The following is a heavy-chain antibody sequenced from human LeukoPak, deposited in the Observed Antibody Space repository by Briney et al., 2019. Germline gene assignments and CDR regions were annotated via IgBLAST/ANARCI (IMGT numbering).Heavy chain of an antibody. Sequence: VASVKVSCEASGYTFTSYGISWVRQAPGQGLVWMGWISPYNVNTNNAQKFQGRVTMTTDTSTSTAYMELRSLRSDDTAVYFCARSRDGYNPNDYWGQGTLVTVSS. CDR3: ARSRDGYNPNDY. V-gene: IGHV1-18*01. CDR1: GYTFTSYG. D-gene: IGHD5-24*01. CDR2: ISPYNVNT. J-gene: IGHJ4*02.